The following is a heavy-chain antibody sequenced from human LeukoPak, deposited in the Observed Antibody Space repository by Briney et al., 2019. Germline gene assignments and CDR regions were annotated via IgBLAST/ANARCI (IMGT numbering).Heavy chain of an antibody. J-gene: IGHJ4*02. Sequence: GGSLRLSCAASGFTFSSYGMHWVRQAPGKGLEWVAVISYDGSNKYYADSVKGRFTISRDNAKNSLYLQMNSLRAEDTAVYYCARDRDNRSGSYPDYWGQGTLVTVSS. CDR3: ARDRDNRSGSYPDY. CDR2: ISYDGSNK. CDR1: GFTFSSYG. V-gene: IGHV3-30*03. D-gene: IGHD1-26*01.